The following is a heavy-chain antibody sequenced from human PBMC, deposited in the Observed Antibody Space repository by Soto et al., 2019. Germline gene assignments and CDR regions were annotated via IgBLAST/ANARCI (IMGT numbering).Heavy chain of an antibody. V-gene: IGHV1-8*02. CDR3: ADGRYSNTWYSAFDY. D-gene: IGHD5-12*01. CDR1: GYTFTSYD. Sequence: QVQLVQSGAEVKKPGASVKVSCKASGYTFTSYDINWVRQATGQGLEWMGWMNPNSGNTGHAQKFESRVTMTRNTSIITIYMELRSLRAEETAVYYCADGRYSNTWYSAFDYWGQGTLVTVSS. J-gene: IGHJ4*02. CDR2: MNPNSGNT.